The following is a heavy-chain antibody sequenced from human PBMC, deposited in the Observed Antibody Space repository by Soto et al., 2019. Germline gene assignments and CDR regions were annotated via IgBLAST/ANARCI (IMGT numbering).Heavy chain of an antibody. V-gene: IGHV3-23*01. D-gene: IGHD1-26*01. CDR3: ARPGSGSYYDY. J-gene: IGHJ4*02. Sequence: EVQLLESGGGLVQPGGSLRLSCAASGFTFSSYAMRWVRQAPGKGLEWVSAISGSGGSTYYADSVKGRFTVSRDTSENTLYLQMNSLRAEDTAVYYCARPGSGSYYDYWGQGTLVTVSS. CDR1: GFTFSSYA. CDR2: ISGSGGST.